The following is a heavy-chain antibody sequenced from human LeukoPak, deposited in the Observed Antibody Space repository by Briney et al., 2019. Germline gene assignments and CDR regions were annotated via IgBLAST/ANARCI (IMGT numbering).Heavy chain of an antibody. J-gene: IGHJ4*02. V-gene: IGHV3-64*01. CDR1: GFTFSRHV. CDR2: INGDGDIT. CDR3: AREGPSSGPGDLDY. Sequence: PGGSLRLSCAASGFTFSRHVMHWVRQAPGKALEYVLGINGDGDITYNSVKDVNSVGDRFTISRDNSKNILYLQMGSLSADDMAVYYCAREGPSSGPGDLDYWGQGTLVTVSS. D-gene: IGHD6-6*01.